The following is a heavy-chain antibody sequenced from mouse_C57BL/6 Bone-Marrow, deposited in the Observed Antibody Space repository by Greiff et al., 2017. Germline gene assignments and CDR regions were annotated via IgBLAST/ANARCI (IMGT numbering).Heavy chain of an antibody. D-gene: IGHD1-1*01. J-gene: IGHJ3*01. V-gene: IGHV1-69*01. CDR2: IDPSDSYT. CDR3: ARDRDCGSCFAY. Sequence: QVQLQQPGAELVMPGASVKLSCKASGYTFTSYWMHWVKQRPGQGLEWIGEIDPSDSYTNYNQKFKGKSTLTVDKSSSTAYMQLSSLTSEDSAVYDCARDRDCGSCFAYWGQGTLVTVSA. CDR1: GYTFTSYW.